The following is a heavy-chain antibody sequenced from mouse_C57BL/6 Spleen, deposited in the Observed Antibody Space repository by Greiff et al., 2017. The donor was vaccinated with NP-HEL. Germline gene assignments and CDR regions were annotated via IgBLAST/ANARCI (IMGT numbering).Heavy chain of an antibody. J-gene: IGHJ2*01. D-gene: IGHD2-3*01. CDR2: IYPGSGNT. V-gene: IGHV1-76*01. CDR3: ARYEGDGYYGGFDY. Sequence: VQLQQSGAELVRPGASVKLSCKASGYTFTDYYINWVKQRPGQGLEWIARIYPGSGNTYYNEKFKGKATLTAEKSSSTAYMQLSSLTSEDSAVYFCARYEGDGYYGGFDYWGQGTTLTVSS. CDR1: GYTFTDYY.